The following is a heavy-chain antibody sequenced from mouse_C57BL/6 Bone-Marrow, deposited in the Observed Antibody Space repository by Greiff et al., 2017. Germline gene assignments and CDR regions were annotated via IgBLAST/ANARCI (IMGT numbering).Heavy chain of an antibody. D-gene: IGHD1-1*01. V-gene: IGHV5-4*01. CDR1: GFTFSSYA. J-gene: IGHJ2*01. CDR2: ISDGGSYT. CDR3: AREGVITTPFDY. Sequence: EVKLVESGGGLVKPGGSLKLSCAASGFTFSSYAMSWVRQTPEKRLEWVATISDGGSYTYYPDNVKGRFTISRDNAKNNLYLQMSHLKSEDTAMYDCAREGVITTPFDYWGQGTTLTVSS.